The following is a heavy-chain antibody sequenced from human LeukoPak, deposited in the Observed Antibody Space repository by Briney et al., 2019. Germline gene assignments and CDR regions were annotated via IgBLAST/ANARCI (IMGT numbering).Heavy chain of an antibody. V-gene: IGHV3-30*03. Sequence: GGSLRLSCAASGFTFGTFGMLWVRQAPGKGLEWVAVVSNDGNDEYDADSVKGRFTISRDTSMNTLYLQMNSLRAEDTAVYYCARTEYCIRGSCYGLAFDVWGQGTMVTVSS. CDR2: VSNDGNDE. CDR1: GFTFGTFG. J-gene: IGHJ3*01. D-gene: IGHD2-15*01. CDR3: ARTEYCIRGSCYGLAFDV.